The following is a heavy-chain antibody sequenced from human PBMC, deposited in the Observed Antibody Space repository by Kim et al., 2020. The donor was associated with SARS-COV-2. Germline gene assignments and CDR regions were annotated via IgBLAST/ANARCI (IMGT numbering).Heavy chain of an antibody. J-gene: IGHJ4*02. D-gene: IGHD6-19*01. V-gene: IGHV5-51*01. Sequence: YSPSFQGQVTISADKSIRTAYLQWSSLKAADTAMYYCARGSMTSGWVVDYWGQGTLVTVSS. CDR3: ARGSMTSGWVVDY.